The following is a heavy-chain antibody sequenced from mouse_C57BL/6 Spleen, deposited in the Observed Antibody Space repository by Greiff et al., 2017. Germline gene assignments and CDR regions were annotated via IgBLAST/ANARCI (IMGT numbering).Heavy chain of an antibody. D-gene: IGHD1-1*01. Sequence: QVQLQQSGAELVKPGASVKMSCKASGYTFTSYWITWVKQRPGQGLEWIGDIYPGSGSTNSNEKFSSKATLTVDTSSSTAYMQLSSLTSEDSAVYYCARETTVVAPFDYGGQGTTLTVSS. CDR1: GYTFTSYW. V-gene: IGHV1-55*01. J-gene: IGHJ2*01. CDR2: IYPGSGST. CDR3: ARETTVVAPFDY.